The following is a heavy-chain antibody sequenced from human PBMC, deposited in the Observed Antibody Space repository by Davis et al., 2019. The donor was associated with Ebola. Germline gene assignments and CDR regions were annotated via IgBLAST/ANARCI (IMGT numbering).Heavy chain of an antibody. J-gene: IGHJ4*02. CDR1: GFTFSSYS. CDR3: ARDRRDGYNPLDY. V-gene: IGHV3-48*02. Sequence: GESLKISCAASGFTFSSYSMNWVRQAPGKGLEWVSYISSSSSTIYYADSVKGRFTISRDNAKSSLYLQMNSLRDEDTAVYYCARDRRDGYNPLDYWGQGTLVTVSS. D-gene: IGHD5-24*01. CDR2: ISSSSSTI.